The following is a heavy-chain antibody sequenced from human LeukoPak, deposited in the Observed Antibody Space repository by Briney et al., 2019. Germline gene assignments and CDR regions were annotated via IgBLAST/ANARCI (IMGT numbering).Heavy chain of an antibody. D-gene: IGHD6-19*01. CDR3: AKERSGGWPFDY. J-gene: IGHJ4*02. CDR1: GFTFRSYG. V-gene: IGHV3-23*01. Sequence: PGGSLRLSCAASGFTFRSYGMSWDRQAPGKGLEWVSGIGDSGYFTYYADSVKGRFTISRDNSKNTLYLQMNSLRAEDTAVYYCAKERSGGWPFDYWGQGTLATVSS. CDR2: IGDSGYFT.